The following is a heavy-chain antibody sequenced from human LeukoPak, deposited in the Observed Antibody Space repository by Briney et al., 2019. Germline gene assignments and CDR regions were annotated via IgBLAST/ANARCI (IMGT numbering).Heavy chain of an antibody. J-gene: IGHJ4*02. V-gene: IGHV3-30*18. CDR2: ISYDGSNK. Sequence: GGTLRLSCAASGFTFSSYGMHWVRQAPGKGLEWVAVISYDGSNKYYADSVKGRFTISRDNSKNTLYLQMNSLRAEDTAVYYCAKVDENSSGRQFFDYWGQGTLVTVSS. D-gene: IGHD6-19*01. CDR1: GFTFSSYG. CDR3: AKVDENSSGRQFFDY.